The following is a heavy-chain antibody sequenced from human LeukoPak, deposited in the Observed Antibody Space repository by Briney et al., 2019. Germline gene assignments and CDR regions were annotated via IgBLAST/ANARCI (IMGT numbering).Heavy chain of an antibody. CDR2: INPNSGGT. CDR1: GYTFTSYD. V-gene: IGHV1-2*02. Sequence: ASVKVSCKASGYTFTSYDINWVRQATGQGLEWMGWINPNSGGTNYAQKFQGRVTMTRDTSISTAYMELSRLRSDDTAVYYCARTDGYNAPDAFDIWGQGTMVTVSS. J-gene: IGHJ3*02. CDR3: ARTDGYNAPDAFDI. D-gene: IGHD5-24*01.